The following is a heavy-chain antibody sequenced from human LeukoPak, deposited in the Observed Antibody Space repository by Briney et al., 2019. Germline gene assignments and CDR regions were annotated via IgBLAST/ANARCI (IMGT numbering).Heavy chain of an antibody. V-gene: IGHV3-33*08. CDR2: IWYDGSNK. CDR3: ARDPYGSGSTSFDI. Sequence: GGSLRLSCAASKFTFSTFAMHWVRQAPGKGLEWVAVIWYDGSNKYYADSVKGRFTISRDNSKNTLYLQMNSLRAEDTAVYYCARDPYGSGSTSFDIWGQGTMVTVSS. CDR1: KFTFSTFA. D-gene: IGHD3-10*01. J-gene: IGHJ3*02.